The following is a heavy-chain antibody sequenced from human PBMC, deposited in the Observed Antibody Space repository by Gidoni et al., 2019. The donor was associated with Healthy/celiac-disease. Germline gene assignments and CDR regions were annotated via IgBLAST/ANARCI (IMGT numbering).Heavy chain of an antibody. CDR3: ASLRYDVFDS. Sequence: QLLLEESGARLVRSSETLSLTFTISGASIRSDGYSWSWIRQPPGKGLEWLGNLDDTGRYDQTSSLGSRITISAARSTRQFSLKLTSVSAADTAVYFCASLRYDVFDSWGQGRKVTVSP. CDR1: GASIRSDGYS. CDR2: LDDTGRY. D-gene: IGHD1-26*01. V-gene: IGHV4-30-2*01. J-gene: IGHJ3*01.